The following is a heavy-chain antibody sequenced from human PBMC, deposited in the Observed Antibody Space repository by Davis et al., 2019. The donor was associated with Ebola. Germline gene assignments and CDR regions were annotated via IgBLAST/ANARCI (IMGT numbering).Heavy chain of an antibody. Sequence: GGSLRLSCAASGFSFSNAWMSWVRQAPGKGLEWVSLISGSGENTYYADSVKGRFAISRDNSKNTLYLQMNSLRAEDTATYYCAKVAGRFDYWGQGTLVTVSS. D-gene: IGHD6-19*01. CDR3: AKVAGRFDY. CDR1: GFSFSNAW. J-gene: IGHJ4*02. V-gene: IGHV3-23*01. CDR2: ISGSGENT.